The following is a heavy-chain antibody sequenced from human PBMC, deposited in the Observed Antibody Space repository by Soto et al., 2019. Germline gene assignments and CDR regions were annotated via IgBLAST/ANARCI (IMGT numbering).Heavy chain of an antibody. V-gene: IGHV4-34*01. CDR3: ARVSVTIFGVVMGNYYYDMDV. J-gene: IGHJ6*02. CDR2: INHGGST. CDR1: GESFSDYH. D-gene: IGHD3-3*01. Sequence: SETLSLTCAVYGESFSDYHWSWIRQPPGKGLEWIGEINHGGSTKYNPSLKSRVTISKDTSKKQVSLKLTSVTAADTAVYYCARVSVTIFGVVMGNYYYDMDVWGQGSTVTV.